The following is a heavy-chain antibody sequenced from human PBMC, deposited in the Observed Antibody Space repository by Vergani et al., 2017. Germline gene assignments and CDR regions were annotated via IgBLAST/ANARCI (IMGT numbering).Heavy chain of an antibody. V-gene: IGHV5-10-1*01. CDR2: IDPSDSYT. J-gene: IGHJ5*02. CDR1: GYSFTSYW. CDR3: ARVGWSYYDSSGYYYAPGGWFDP. D-gene: IGHD3-22*01. Sequence: EVQLVQSEAEVRKPGESLKISCKGSGYSFTSYWISWVRQMPGKGLEWMGRIDPSDSYTNYSPSFQGYVTISADKSSSTAYMQWSSLNASDTAMYYCARVGWSYYDSSGYYYAPGGWFDPWGQGTLVTVSS.